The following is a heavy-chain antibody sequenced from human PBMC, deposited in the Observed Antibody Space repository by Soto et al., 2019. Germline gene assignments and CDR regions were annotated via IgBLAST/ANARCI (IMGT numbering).Heavy chain of an antibody. CDR1: GYTFTNYD. V-gene: IGHV1-8*01. J-gene: IGHJ4*02. D-gene: IGHD3-22*01. CDR2: MNPDSGDT. Sequence: QVQLVQSGAEVKKPGASVKVSCKASGYTFTNYDINWVRQATGQGLEWMGWMNPDSGDTRYAQEVQGRVTMTRDTSISTAYMELSSLRSEDTAVYYCARGRRDYYDTGDWVPLAYWGQGTLVIVSS. CDR3: ARGRRDYYDTGDWVPLAY.